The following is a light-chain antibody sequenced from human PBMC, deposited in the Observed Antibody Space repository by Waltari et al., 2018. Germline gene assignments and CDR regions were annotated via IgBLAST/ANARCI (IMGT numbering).Light chain of an antibody. CDR2: GAS. J-gene: IGKJ4*01. V-gene: IGKV1-12*01. CDR3: QQVNSFPAT. CDR1: QGISSW. Sequence: DIQMTQSPPSASAFVGDRVTITCRASQGISSWLAWYQQKPGKAPKLLIYGASDLHSGVPSRFSGSGAGTDFTLTISSLQAEDFATYYCQQVNSFPATFGGGTTVEIK.